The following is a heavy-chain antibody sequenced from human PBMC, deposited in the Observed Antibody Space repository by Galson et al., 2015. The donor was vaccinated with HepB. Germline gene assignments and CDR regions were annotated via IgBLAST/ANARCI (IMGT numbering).Heavy chain of an antibody. CDR3: ARGGSSSALAAPWYYYGMDV. D-gene: IGHD6-6*01. CDR1: GYTFTSYY. Sequence: SVKVSCKASGYTFTSYYMHWVRQAPGQGLEWMGIINPSGGSTSYAQKFQGRVTMTRDTSTSTVYMELSSLRSEDTAVYYCARGGSSSALAAPWYYYGMDVWGQGTTVTVSS. J-gene: IGHJ6*02. V-gene: IGHV1-46*01. CDR2: INPSGGST.